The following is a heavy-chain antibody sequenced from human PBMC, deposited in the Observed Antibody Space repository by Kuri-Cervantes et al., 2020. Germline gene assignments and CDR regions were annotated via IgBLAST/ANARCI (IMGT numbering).Heavy chain of an antibody. D-gene: IGHD6-13*01. CDR2: IKEDGSQK. CDR3: VRGGGIAAAVGY. Sequence: GGSLRLSCAASGFTFSSYGMHWVRQAPGKGLEWVANIKEDGSQKHYVDSVKGRFTISRDNAKNSLYLQMNSLRAEDTAVYYCVRGGGIAAAVGYWGQGTLVTVSS. CDR1: GFTFSSYG. V-gene: IGHV3-7*01. J-gene: IGHJ4*02.